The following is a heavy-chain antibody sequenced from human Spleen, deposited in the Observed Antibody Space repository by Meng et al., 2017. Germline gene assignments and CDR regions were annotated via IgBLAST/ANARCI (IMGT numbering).Heavy chain of an antibody. J-gene: IGHJ4*02. CDR3: ARDEDISAAGKLFGDY. Sequence: QGQVVQCGDGVKKAGASVKVPCKASGGTFSSYAISWVRQAPGQGLEWMGGIIPIFGTANYAQRFQGRVTMTGDTSISTAYMELSGLRSDDTAMYYCARDEDISAAGKLFGDYWGQGTLVTVSS. D-gene: IGHD6-13*01. CDR2: IIPIFGTA. CDR1: GGTFSSYA. V-gene: IGHV1-69*14.